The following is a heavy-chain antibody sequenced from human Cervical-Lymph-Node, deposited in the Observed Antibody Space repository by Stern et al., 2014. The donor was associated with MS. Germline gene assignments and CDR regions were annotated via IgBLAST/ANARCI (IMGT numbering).Heavy chain of an antibody. CDR2: INPSGGST. J-gene: IGHJ2*01. Sequence: VHLVESGAEVKKPGASVKVSCKASGYTFTSYYIHWVRQAPGQGLEWMGIINPSGGSTSYAQKFQGRVTMTRDTSTSTVYMELSSLRSEDTAVYYCARDRATPAPDWYFDLWGRGTLVTVSS. CDR3: ARDRATPAPDWYFDL. V-gene: IGHV1-46*01. D-gene: IGHD5-12*01. CDR1: GYTFTSYY.